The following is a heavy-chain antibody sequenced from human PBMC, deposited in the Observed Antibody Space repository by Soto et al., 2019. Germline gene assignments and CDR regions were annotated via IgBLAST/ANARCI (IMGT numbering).Heavy chain of an antibody. D-gene: IGHD3-16*01. CDR3: ARDRGRLGLDV. CDR2: IYHSGST. Sequence: ILSLTCAVRGAAISSGCYSWSWIRQPPGKGLEWIGYIYHSGSTYYNPSLKSRVTISVDRSKNQFSLKLSSVTAADTAVYCCARDRGRLGLDVWGQGTTVTVSS. V-gene: IGHV4-30-2*01. J-gene: IGHJ6*02. CDR1: GAAISSGCYS.